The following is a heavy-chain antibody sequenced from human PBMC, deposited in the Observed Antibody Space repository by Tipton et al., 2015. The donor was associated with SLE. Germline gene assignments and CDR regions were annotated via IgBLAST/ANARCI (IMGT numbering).Heavy chain of an antibody. CDR2: LYSGGST. CDR1: GFTFSSYA. D-gene: IGHD3-3*01. Sequence: SLRLSCAASGFTFSSYAMNWIRQAPGKGLEWVSVLYSGGSTYYADSVKGRFTISRDNSKNTVDLQMNSLRAEDTAAYYCARDVTIFGEVTDDAFDIWGQGTVVTVSS. CDR3: ARDVTIFGEVTDDAFDI. J-gene: IGHJ3*02. V-gene: IGHV3-66*01.